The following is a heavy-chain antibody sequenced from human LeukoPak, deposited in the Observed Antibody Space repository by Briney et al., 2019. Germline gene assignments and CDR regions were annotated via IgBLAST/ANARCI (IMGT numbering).Heavy chain of an antibody. CDR1: GYTFTSYW. Sequence: GESLKISCKGSGYTFTSYWIGWVRQMPGKGLGWMGIIYPRDSDIKYSPSFQGQVTISADKSISTAYLQWSSLKASDTAMYYCARQSRDGSETRGYYFDYWGPGTQVTVSS. CDR3: ARQSRDGSETRGYYFDY. V-gene: IGHV5-51*01. J-gene: IGHJ4*02. D-gene: IGHD3-10*01. CDR2: IYPRDSDI.